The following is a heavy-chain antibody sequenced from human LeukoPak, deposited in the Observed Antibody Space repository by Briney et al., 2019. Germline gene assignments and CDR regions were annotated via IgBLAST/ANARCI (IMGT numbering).Heavy chain of an antibody. D-gene: IGHD2-15*01. V-gene: IGHV3-7*01. Sequence: PGGSLRLSCAASGFTFSSYWMSWVRQAPGKGLEWVANIKQDGSEKYYVDSVKGRFTISRDNAKNTLYLQMNSLRAEDTAVYYCARDSSGRTTYYYYMDVWGKGTTVTISS. CDR2: IKQDGSEK. CDR1: GFTFSSYW. CDR3: ARDSSGRTTYYYYMDV. J-gene: IGHJ6*03.